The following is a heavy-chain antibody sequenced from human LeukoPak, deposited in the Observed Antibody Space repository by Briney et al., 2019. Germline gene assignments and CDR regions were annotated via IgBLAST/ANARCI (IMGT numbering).Heavy chain of an antibody. CDR2: IYPDDSDT. CDR1: GYIFASYW. J-gene: IGHJ4*02. CDR3: LTTSWRPGWRYFDY. V-gene: IGHV5-51*01. D-gene: IGHD1-1*01. Sequence: GESLKISCKGSGYIFASYWVGWVRQVPGKDLEWMGIIYPDDSDTTYSPPFQGRVTISADKSVSTAYLQWSSLKASDTAMYYCLTTSWRPGWRYFDYWGQGTLVTVSS.